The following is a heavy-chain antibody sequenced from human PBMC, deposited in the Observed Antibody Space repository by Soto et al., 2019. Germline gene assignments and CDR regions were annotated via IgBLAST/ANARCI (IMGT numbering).Heavy chain of an antibody. D-gene: IGHD3-10*01. V-gene: IGHV4-34*01. CDR3: VRGFYYYGPGTTYYFDR. CDR1: GGSFSGYY. CDR2: INHSGST. J-gene: IGHJ4*02. Sequence: SETLSLTCAVYGGSFSGYYWSWIRQPPGKGLEWIGEINHSGSTNYNPSLKSRVTISVDTSKNQFSLKLSSVTAADTAVYYCVRGFYYYGPGTTYYFDRWGQVTLVSVS.